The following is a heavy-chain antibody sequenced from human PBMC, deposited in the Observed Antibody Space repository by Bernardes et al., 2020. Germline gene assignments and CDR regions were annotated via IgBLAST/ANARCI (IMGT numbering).Heavy chain of an antibody. CDR1: GFTFSSYA. CDR3: ARDGGYYYYYGMDV. CDR2: IAYDGSNK. Sequence: GSLRPPCAASGFTFSSYAMHWVRQAPGKGLEWVAVIAYDGSNKYYADSVKGRFTISRDNSKNTLYLQMNSLRAEDTAVYYCARDGGYYYYYGMDVWGQGTTVTVSS. J-gene: IGHJ6*02. V-gene: IGHV3-30-3*01. D-gene: IGHD3-16*01.